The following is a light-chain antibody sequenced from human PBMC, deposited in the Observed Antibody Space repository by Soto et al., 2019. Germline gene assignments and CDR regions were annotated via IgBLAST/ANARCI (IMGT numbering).Light chain of an antibody. CDR2: AAS. Sequence: DIQMTQSPSTLPTSVGHRVTITCRASQSISSWLAWYQQKPGKAPKLLIYAASSLPSGVPSRFSGTGSGKHFTLTTTSLQPADFATSHCQQRGTFGEGTQVDIK. V-gene: IGKV1-39*01. CDR1: QSISSW. J-gene: IGKJ4*01. CDR3: QQRGT.